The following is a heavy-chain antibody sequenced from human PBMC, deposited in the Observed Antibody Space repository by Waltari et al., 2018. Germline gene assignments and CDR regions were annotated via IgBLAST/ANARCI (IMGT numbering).Heavy chain of an antibody. Sequence: QVQLVQSGAEVKKPGASVKVSCKGFGNTFTGYHRLWGRQAPGQRLEWMGWINPNSGGTTYAQKFQGWVTMTRDTSISTAYMELSRLRSDDTAVYYCARCRRLGAWYFDYWGQGTLVTVSS. CDR3: ARCRRLGAWYFDY. V-gene: IGHV1-2*04. D-gene: IGHD3-16*01. CDR2: INPNSGGT. J-gene: IGHJ4*02. CDR1: GNTFTGYH.